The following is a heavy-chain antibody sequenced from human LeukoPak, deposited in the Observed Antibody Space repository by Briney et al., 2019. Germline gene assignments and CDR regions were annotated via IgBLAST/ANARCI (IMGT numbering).Heavy chain of an antibody. D-gene: IGHD6-6*01. V-gene: IGHV3-66*01. J-gene: IGHJ6*02. CDR3: ARDQYSSSSNYYYGMDV. CDR2: IYSGGST. Sequence: GGSLRLSCAASGFTVSSNYMSWVRQAPGKGLEWVPVIYSGGSTYYADSVKGRFTISRDNSKNTLYLQMNSLRAEDTAVYYCARDQYSSSSNYYYGMDVWGQGTTVTVSS. CDR1: GFTVSSNY.